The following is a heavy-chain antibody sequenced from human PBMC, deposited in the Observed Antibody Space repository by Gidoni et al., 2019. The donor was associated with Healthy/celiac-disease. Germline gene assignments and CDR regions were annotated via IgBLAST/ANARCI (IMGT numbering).Heavy chain of an antibody. J-gene: IGHJ4*02. CDR3: TTDLPEPQLDY. CDR1: SNAW. D-gene: IGHD2-2*01. V-gene: IGHV3-15*07. Sequence: SNAWMNWVRQAPGKGLEWVGRIKSKTDGGTTDYAAPVKGRFTISRTDSKNTLYLQMNSLKTEDTAVYYCTTDLPEPQLDYWGQGTLVTVSS. CDR2: IKSKTDGGTT.